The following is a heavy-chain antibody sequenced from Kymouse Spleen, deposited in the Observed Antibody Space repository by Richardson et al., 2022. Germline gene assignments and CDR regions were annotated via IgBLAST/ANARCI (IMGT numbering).Heavy chain of an antibody. CDR2: INHSGST. V-gene: IGHV4-34*01. CDR3: ARLYSSGWDY. D-gene: IGHD6-19*01. J-gene: IGHJ4*02. Sequence: QVQLQQWGAGLLKPSETLSLTCAVYGGSFSGYYWSWIRQPPGKGLEWIGEINHSGSTNYNPSLKSRVTISVDTSKNQFSLKLSSVTAADTAVYYCARLYSSGWDYWGQGTLVTVSS. CDR1: GGSFSGYY.